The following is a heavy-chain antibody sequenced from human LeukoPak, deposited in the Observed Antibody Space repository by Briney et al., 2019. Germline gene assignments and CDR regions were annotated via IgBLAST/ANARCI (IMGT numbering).Heavy chain of an antibody. CDR2: INPNSGGT. CDR3: ASQSSSSWRNYYYYMDV. D-gene: IGHD6-6*01. Sequence: GASVKVSCKASGYTFTGYYMHWVRQAPGQGLEWMGWINPNSGGTNYAQKFQGRVTMTRDTSISTAYMELSRLRSDDTAVYYCASQSSSSWRNYYYYMDVWGKGTTVTVSS. CDR1: GYTFTGYY. V-gene: IGHV1-2*02. J-gene: IGHJ6*03.